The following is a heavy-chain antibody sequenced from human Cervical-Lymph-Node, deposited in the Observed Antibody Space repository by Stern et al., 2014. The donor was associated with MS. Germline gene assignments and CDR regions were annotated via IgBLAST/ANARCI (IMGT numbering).Heavy chain of an antibody. CDR1: GYAFTGFF. J-gene: IGHJ4*02. CDR3: AREATRIIVGIDY. CDR2: LNPNSDDP. D-gene: IGHD2/OR15-2a*01. V-gene: IGHV1-2*06. Sequence: QMQLVQYGAKMKKPGASVKVSCKASGYAFTGFFIHWVRQVPGQGLEWMGRLNPNSDDPTYAQNFQDRVTLTRDTSISTAYLELSRLTSADTAVYYCAREATRIIVGIDYWGQGTQVTVSS.